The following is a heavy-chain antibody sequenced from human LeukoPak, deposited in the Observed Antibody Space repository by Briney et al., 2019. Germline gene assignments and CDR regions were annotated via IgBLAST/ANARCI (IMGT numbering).Heavy chain of an antibody. Sequence: PGGSLRLSCAASGFNFSNYGMNWVRQAPGKGLEWVAVVWHDGSKKYYADSVKGRFSTSRDDSKNTLYLEMNSLRVGDTAVYYCARDRAGARGGKGGMDVGGQGTAVTVSS. J-gene: IGHJ6*02. CDR1: GFNFSNYG. D-gene: IGHD1-26*01. CDR2: VWHDGSKK. V-gene: IGHV3-33*01. CDR3: ARDRAGARGGKGGMDV.